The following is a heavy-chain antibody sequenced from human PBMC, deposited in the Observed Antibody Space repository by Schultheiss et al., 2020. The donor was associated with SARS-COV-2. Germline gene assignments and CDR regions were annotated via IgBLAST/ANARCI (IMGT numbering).Heavy chain of an antibody. CDR3: VKDRWIDY. D-gene: IGHD5-24*01. V-gene: IGHV3-64D*06. CDR2: ISSNGNPT. J-gene: IGHJ4*02. CDR1: GFIFSNYA. Sequence: GGSLRLSCSVSGFIFSNYAMHWVRQAPGNGLEYVSSISSNGNPTYYADSVKGRFTISRDNSKNTLYLQMTSLRTEDTALYYCVKDRWIDYWGQGILVTVSS.